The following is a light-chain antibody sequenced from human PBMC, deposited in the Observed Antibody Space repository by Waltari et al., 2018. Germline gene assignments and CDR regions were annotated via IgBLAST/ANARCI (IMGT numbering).Light chain of an antibody. Sequence: EIVMTQSPATLSVSPGDGATLSCRASQSVLSNVAWYQQKAGQTPRLLIFGASPRATGVPPRFSGSESGTEFTLTIRSLQSEDFAVYYCQQYETWPLTFGQGTRVEIK. V-gene: IGKV3-15*01. J-gene: IGKJ1*01. CDR3: QQYETWPLT. CDR2: GAS. CDR1: QSVLSN.